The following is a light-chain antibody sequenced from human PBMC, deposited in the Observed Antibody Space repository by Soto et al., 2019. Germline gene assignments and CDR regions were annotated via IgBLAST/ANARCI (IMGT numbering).Light chain of an antibody. Sequence: DIVMTQSPLFLSVTPGEPACISCRSSHSLLHDNGFNFLNWYLQKPGQSPQLLISLGSSRASGVPDRFSGSASGRDFTLLISRVEAEDVGVFYCMQALETPLTFGGGTKVDIK. CDR3: MQALETPLT. V-gene: IGKV2-28*01. CDR2: LGS. CDR1: HSLLHDNGFNF. J-gene: IGKJ4*01.